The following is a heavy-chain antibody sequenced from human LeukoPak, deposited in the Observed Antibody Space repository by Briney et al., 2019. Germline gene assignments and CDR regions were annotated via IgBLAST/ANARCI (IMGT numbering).Heavy chain of an antibody. J-gene: IGHJ4*02. CDR1: GFIFSYYG. D-gene: IGHD3-10*01. CDR2: ISRSGGST. Sequence: GGSLRLSCEASGFIFSYYGMSWVRQAPGKGLEWVSGISRSGGSTYYADSVKGRFIISRDSSKSTLYLQMNSLRAEDTAVYYCAKDGSALWFGELSYYFDSWGQGTLVTVSS. CDR3: AKDGSALWFGELSYYFDS. V-gene: IGHV3-23*01.